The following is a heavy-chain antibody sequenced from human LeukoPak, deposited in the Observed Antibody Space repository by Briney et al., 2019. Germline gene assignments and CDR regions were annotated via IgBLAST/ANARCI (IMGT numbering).Heavy chain of an antibody. D-gene: IGHD6-13*01. Sequence: ASVKVSCKASGYTFTSYIISWVRQAPGQGLEWMGWINAYNGNTDYAQRVQGRVTMTTDTSTSTAYMELRSLRSDDTAVYYCARDRHIATAVYYYYMDVWGKGTPVTVSS. J-gene: IGHJ6*03. CDR1: GYTFTSYI. CDR2: INAYNGNT. V-gene: IGHV1-18*01. CDR3: ARDRHIATAVYYYYMDV.